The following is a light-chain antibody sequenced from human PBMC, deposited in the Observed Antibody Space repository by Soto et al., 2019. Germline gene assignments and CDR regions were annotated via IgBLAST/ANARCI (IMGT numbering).Light chain of an antibody. V-gene: IGLV2-14*01. CDR1: SSDVGGYNY. CDR2: DVS. Sequence: QSALTQPASVSGSPGQSITISCTGTSSDVGGYNYVSWYQQHPGKAPKLMIYDVSNRPSAVSNRFSGSKSRNTAPLTISVLQDEDEGDSYCTSYTSSSTLLYVFGTGTKLTVL. CDR3: TSYTSSSTLLYV. J-gene: IGLJ1*01.